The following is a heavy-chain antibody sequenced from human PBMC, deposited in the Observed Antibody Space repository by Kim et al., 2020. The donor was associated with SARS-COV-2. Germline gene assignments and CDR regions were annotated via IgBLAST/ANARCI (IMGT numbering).Heavy chain of an antibody. V-gene: IGHV3-21*06. CDR1: GFTFNIYA. CDR2: IGGGSKTR. D-gene: IGHD3-16*01. CDR3: ARGGGPRMAPRDNWFDP. J-gene: IGHJ5*02. Sequence: GGSLRLSCAASGFTFNIYAMNWVRQAPGKGLEWVSFIGGGSKTRYYADSVKGRFTISRDNAKNSVNLEMNSLRAEDTAVYYCARGGGPRMAPRDNWFDPWGQGTLVTVSS.